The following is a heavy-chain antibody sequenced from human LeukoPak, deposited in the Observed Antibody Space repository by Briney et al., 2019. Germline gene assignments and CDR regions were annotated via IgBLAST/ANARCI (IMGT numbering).Heavy chain of an antibody. CDR1: GFTFSSYG. Sequence: GRSLRLSCAASGFTFSSYGMHWVRQAPGKGLEWVSYIGSSSGAIYYADSVKGRFTISRDNAKNSLYLQMNSLRAEDTAVYYCARDHSYSGNYYSGYWGQGTLVTVSS. CDR3: ARDHSYSGNYYSGY. J-gene: IGHJ4*02. CDR2: IGSSSGAI. D-gene: IGHD1-26*01. V-gene: IGHV3-48*04.